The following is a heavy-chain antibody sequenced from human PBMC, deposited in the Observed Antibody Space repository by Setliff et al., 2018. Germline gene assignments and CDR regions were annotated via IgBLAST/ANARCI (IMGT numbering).Heavy chain of an antibody. V-gene: IGHV1-8*02. CDR1: GYPFTGYY. Sequence: ASVKVSCKASGYPFTGYYMHWVRQATGQGLEWMGWMNPNSGNTGYAQKFQGRVTMTRNTSISTAYMELSSLRSEDTAVYYCARGLVSLHYDFWSGHYLGGYMDVWGKGTTVTVSS. CDR2: MNPNSGNT. CDR3: ARGLVSLHYDFWSGHYLGGYMDV. D-gene: IGHD3-3*01. J-gene: IGHJ6*03.